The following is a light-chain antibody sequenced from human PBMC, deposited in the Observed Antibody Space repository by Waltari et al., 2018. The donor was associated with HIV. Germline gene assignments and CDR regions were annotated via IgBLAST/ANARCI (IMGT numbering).Light chain of an antibody. V-gene: IGLV2-14*03. Sequence: QSALTQPASVSGSPGQPITISCTGTSSDVGGYNYVSWYQQHPGKAPKLMIYDVSNRPSGGSNRCSCSKSGNTASLTISRLQAEDEADYYCSSYTSSSTLEVFGGGTKLTVL. CDR2: DVS. CDR1: SSDVGGYNY. CDR3: SSYTSSSTLEV. J-gene: IGLJ3*02.